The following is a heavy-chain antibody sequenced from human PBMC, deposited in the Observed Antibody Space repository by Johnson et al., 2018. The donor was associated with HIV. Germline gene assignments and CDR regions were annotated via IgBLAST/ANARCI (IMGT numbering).Heavy chain of an antibody. CDR1: RFTFSNAW. Sequence: VQLVESGGGLVKPGGSLRLSCAASRFTFSNAWMSWVRQAPGKGLEWVGRIKSKTDGGTTDYAAPVKGRFTISRDNDKNSLYLQMNSLRAEDTSVYYCARGQLDNAFYIWGQGTMVTVFS. CDR2: IKSKTDGGTT. D-gene: IGHD6-13*01. J-gene: IGHJ3*02. CDR3: ARGQLDNAFYI. V-gene: IGHV3-15*01.